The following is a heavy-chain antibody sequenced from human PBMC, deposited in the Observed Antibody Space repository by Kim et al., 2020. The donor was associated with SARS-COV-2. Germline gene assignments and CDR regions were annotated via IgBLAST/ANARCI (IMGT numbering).Heavy chain of an antibody. Sequence: SETLSLTCTVSGGSISSSSYYWGWIRQPPGKGLEWIGSIYYSGSTYYNPSLKSRVTISVDTSKNQFSLKLSSVTAADTAVYYCATPGIAALGSYWGQGTLVTVSS. D-gene: IGHD6-13*01. V-gene: IGHV4-39*01. CDR2: IYYSGST. CDR3: ATPGIAALGSY. J-gene: IGHJ4*02. CDR1: GGSISSSSYY.